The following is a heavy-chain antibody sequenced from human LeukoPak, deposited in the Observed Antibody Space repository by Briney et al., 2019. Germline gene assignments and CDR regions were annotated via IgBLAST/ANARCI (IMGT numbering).Heavy chain of an antibody. V-gene: IGHV4-31*03. CDR1: GGSISSGGYY. Sequence: PSETLSLTCTVSGGSISSGGYYWSWIRQHPGKGLEWIGYIYYSGSTYYNPSLKSRVTISVDTSKNQFSLKLSSVTAADTAVYYCARSMVIAARQGYFQHWGQGTLVTVSS. J-gene: IGHJ1*01. CDR2: IYYSGST. D-gene: IGHD6-6*01. CDR3: ARSMVIAARQGYFQH.